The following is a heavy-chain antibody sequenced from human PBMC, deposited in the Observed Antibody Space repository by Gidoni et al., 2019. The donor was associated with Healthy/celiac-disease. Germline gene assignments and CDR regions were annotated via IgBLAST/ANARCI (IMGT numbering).Heavy chain of an antibody. J-gene: IGHJ5*02. CDR2: IYTSGST. Sequence: QVQLQESGPGLVKPSQTLSLTCPVSGGSISSGRYYWSWIRQPAGKGLEWIGRIYTSGSTNYNPSRKSRVTMSVDTAKNQFSLKLSSVTAADTAVYYCARDRRPGIAAAGTQVAGFDPWGQGTLVTVSS. D-gene: IGHD6-13*01. V-gene: IGHV4-61*02. CDR1: GGSISSGRYY. CDR3: ARDRRPGIAAAGTQVAGFDP.